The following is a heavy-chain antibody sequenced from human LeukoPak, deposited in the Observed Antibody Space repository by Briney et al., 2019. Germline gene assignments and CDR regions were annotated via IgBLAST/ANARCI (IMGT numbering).Heavy chain of an antibody. D-gene: IGHD1-14*01. V-gene: IGHV3-7*01. CDR2: INPDGSEK. CDR3: ARDRGNQRGYYYYYMDV. CDR1: GFTFSSYW. Sequence: GGSLRLSCAAPGFTFSSYWMSWVRQAPGKGLQWVANINPDGSEKYYVDSVKGRFTISRDNAKNSLYLQMNSLRAEDTAVYYCARDRGNQRGYYYYYMDVWGKGTTVTVSS. J-gene: IGHJ6*03.